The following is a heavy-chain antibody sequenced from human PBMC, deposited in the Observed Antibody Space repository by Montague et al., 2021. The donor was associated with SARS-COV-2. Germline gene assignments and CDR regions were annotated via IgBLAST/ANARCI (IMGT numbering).Heavy chain of an antibody. CDR3: ARHGRFSVIVNTPRGAFDI. V-gene: IGHV4-59*08. CDR1: GVSISSYY. CDR2: IYFSGST. D-gene: IGHD3-22*01. Sequence: SETQSLTCTVSGVSISSYYWSWIRQPPGKGLEWIGCIYFSGSTNYNPSLKSRVTISVDTSKNQFSLKLSSVTAADTAVYYCARHGRFSVIVNTPRGAFDIWGQRTMVTVSS. J-gene: IGHJ3*02.